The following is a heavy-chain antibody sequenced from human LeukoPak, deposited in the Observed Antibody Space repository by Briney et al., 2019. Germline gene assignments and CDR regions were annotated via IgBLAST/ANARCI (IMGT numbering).Heavy chain of an antibody. D-gene: IGHD3-22*01. CDR2: MNPNSGNT. V-gene: IGHV1-8*01. J-gene: IGHJ4*02. Sequence: ASVKVSRKASGYTFSNYDINWVRQATGQGLEWMGWMNPNSGNTGYAQKFQGRVTMTRDTSINTAYMELSSLRSDDTAVYYCARGSQTIITTFCDNWGQGTLVTVSS. CDR3: ARGSQTIITTFCDN. CDR1: GYTFSNYD.